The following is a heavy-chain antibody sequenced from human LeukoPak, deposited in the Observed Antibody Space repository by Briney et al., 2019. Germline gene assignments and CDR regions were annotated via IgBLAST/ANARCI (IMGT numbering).Heavy chain of an antibody. CDR2: IYYSGST. J-gene: IGHJ4*02. CDR1: GGSISSYY. D-gene: IGHD1-26*01. V-gene: IGHV4-59*01. CDR3: ARDVGASNFDS. Sequence: SETLSLTCTVSGGSISSYYWSWIRQPPGKGLEWIGYIYYSGSTNYNPSLKSRVTISVDTSKNQFSLKLSSVTAADTAVYYCARDVGASNFDSWGQGVQVSVSS.